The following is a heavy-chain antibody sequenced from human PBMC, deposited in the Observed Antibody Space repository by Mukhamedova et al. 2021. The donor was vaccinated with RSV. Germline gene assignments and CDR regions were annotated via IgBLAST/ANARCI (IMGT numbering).Heavy chain of an antibody. J-gene: IGHJ3*02. D-gene: IGHD3-3*01. V-gene: IGHV1-24*01. CDR3: ATGRIRFLEWLFARDAFAI. Sequence: QAPGKGLEWMGGFDPEDGETIYAQKFQGRVTMTEDTSTDTAYMELSSLRSEDTAVYYCATGRIRFLEWLFARDAFAIWGQGTMVT. CDR2: FDPEDGET.